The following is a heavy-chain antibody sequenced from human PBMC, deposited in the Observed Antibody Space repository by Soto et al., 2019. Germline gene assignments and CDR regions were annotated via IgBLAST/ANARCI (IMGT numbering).Heavy chain of an antibody. CDR1: GGSISISNW. D-gene: IGHD1-26*01. CDR3: ARGGYYFYMDV. J-gene: IGHJ6*03. V-gene: IGHV4-4*02. Sequence: VQLQESGPGLVKPSETLSLTCAVSGGSISISNWWSWVRQTPGKGLEWIGQIHHSGSTNYSPSLTSRVIISVDKSKNQFSLKMNSVTAADTAVYYCARGGYYFYMDVWGKGTTVTVSS. CDR2: IHHSGST.